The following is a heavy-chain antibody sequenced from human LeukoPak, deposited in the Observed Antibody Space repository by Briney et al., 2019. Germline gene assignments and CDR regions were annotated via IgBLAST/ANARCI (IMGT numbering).Heavy chain of an antibody. CDR2: ISGSGGST. D-gene: IGHD7-27*01. CDR3: ARGLTGGLDS. Sequence: GGSLRLSCAASGFTFSSYSMNWVRQAPGKGLEWVSAISGSGGSTYYADSVKGRFTISRDNSKNALYLQMTSLRAEDTAIYNCARGLTGGLDSWGQGTLVTVSS. CDR1: GFTFSSYS. J-gene: IGHJ5*01. V-gene: IGHV3-23*01.